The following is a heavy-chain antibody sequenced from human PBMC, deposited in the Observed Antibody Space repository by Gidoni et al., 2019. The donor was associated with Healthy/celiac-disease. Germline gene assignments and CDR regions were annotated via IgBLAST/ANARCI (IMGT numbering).Heavy chain of an antibody. CDR2: IYTSGST. D-gene: IGHD3-10*01. V-gene: IGHV4-61*02. CDR1: GGSISSGSYH. Sequence: QVQLQESGPGLVKPSQTLSLTCTVSGGSISSGSYHWSWIRQPAGKGLEWIGRIYTSGSTNYNPSLKSRVTISVDTSKNQFSLKLSSVTAADTAVYYCARERSYYGSGSYPDYWGQGTLVTVSS. CDR3: ARERSYYGSGSYPDY. J-gene: IGHJ4*02.